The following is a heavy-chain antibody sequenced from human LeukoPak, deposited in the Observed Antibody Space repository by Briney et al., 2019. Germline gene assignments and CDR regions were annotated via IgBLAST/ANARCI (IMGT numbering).Heavy chain of an antibody. CDR2: ISSGGSRI. CDR1: GFTFSDYY. CDR3: ARWGEACFDY. V-gene: IGHV3-11*04. Sequence: PGGSLRLSCAASGFTFSDYYMSWIRQAPGKGLEWLSFISSGGSRIYYADSMKGRITISRDNAKNSLYLQMNSLRAEDTAVYYCARWGEACFDYWGQGTLVTVSS. D-gene: IGHD3-16*01. J-gene: IGHJ4*02.